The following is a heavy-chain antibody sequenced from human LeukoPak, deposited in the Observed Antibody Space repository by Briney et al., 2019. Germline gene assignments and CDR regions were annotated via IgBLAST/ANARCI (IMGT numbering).Heavy chain of an antibody. D-gene: IGHD3-22*01. J-gene: IGHJ3*02. CDR3: AKDNRRTYYYDSSGLDAFDI. V-gene: IGHV3-30*18. Sequence: LPGGSLRLSCAASGFTFSSYGMHWVRQAPGKGLEWVAVISYDGSNKYYADSVKGRFTISRDNSKNTLYLQMNSLRAEDTAVYYCAKDNRRTYYYDSSGLDAFDIWGQGTMVTVSS. CDR2: ISYDGSNK. CDR1: GFTFSSYG.